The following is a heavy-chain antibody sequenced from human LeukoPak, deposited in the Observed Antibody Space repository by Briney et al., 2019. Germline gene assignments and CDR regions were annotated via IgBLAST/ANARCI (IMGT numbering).Heavy chain of an antibody. CDR3: ARETGGSSLIYFDY. J-gene: IGHJ4*02. CDR1: GYTFTDYY. V-gene: IGHV1-2*06. Sequence: ASVKASCKASGYTFTDYYMHWIRQAPGQGLEWMGRINLNSGVTNYAQNFQGRVTMTRDTSISTAYMELSRLRSDDTAVYYCARETGGSSLIYFDYWGQGTLVTVSS. CDR2: INLNSGVT. D-gene: IGHD1-26*01.